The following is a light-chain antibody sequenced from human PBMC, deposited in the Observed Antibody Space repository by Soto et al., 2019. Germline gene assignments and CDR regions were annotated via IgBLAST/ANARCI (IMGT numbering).Light chain of an antibody. J-gene: IGKJ4*01. CDR3: QQYNTWSPLT. CDR2: GAS. CDR1: QSVSNN. Sequence: EIVMTQSPDTLSVAPGERATLSCRASQSVSNNLAWYQQKPGQAPRLLIYGASTRATGIPARFSGSGSGTEFLLTISRLQSEDFAVYSCQQYNTWSPLTFGGGTKVETK. V-gene: IGKV3-15*01.